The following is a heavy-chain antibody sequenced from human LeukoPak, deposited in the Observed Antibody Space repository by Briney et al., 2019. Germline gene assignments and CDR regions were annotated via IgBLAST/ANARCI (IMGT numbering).Heavy chain of an antibody. CDR1: GVTFSSYE. J-gene: IGHJ1*01. D-gene: IGHD2-15*01. V-gene: IGHV3-48*03. CDR2: IYYSGSLR. CDR3: ARAAVVASTLPAY. Sequence: GGGXRLSCXXPGVTFSSYERKGGREGLGKGGERGSYIYYSGSLRYYAESVKGGFTISRDKAKKTLYMQMNSLRAEDTALYYCARAAVVASTLPAYWGQGTLVTVSS.